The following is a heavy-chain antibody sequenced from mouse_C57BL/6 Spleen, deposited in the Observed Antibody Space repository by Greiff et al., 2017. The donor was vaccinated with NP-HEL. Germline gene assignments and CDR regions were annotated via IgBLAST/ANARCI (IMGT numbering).Heavy chain of an antibody. J-gene: IGHJ3*01. CDR2: IYPRDGST. D-gene: IGHD4-1*01. V-gene: IGHV1-78*01. CDR1: GYTFTDHT. Sequence: VQVVESDAELVKPGASVKISCKVSGYTFTDHTIHWMKQRPEQGLEWIGYIYPRDGSTKYNEKFKGKATLTADKSSSTAYMQLNSLTSEDSAVYFCARRITGTSWFAYWGQGTLVTVSA. CDR3: ARRITGTSWFAY.